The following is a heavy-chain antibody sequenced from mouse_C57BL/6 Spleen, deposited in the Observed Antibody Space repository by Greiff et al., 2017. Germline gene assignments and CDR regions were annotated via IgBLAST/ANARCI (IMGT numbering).Heavy chain of an antibody. V-gene: IGHV3-6*01. CDR2: ISYDGSN. CDR1: GYSITSGYY. D-gene: IGHD2-2*01. CDR3: ARDGMVTTGFAY. Sequence: EVQLQQSGPGLVKPSQSLSLTCSVTGYSITSGYYWNWIRQFPGNKLEWMGYISYDGSNNYNPSLKNRISITRDTSKNQFFLKLNSVTTEDTATYYCARDGMVTTGFAYWGQGTLVTVSA. J-gene: IGHJ3*01.